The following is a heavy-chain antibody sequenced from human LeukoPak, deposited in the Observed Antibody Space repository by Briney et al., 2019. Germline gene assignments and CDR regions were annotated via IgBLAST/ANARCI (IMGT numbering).Heavy chain of an antibody. CDR2: ISAYNGNT. D-gene: IGHD6-19*01. V-gene: IGHV1-18*01. J-gene: IGHJ4*02. CDR3: ARDLKMGYSSGRYSWGTGSSNDY. Sequence: AASVKVSCKASGYTFTSYAMNWVRQAPGQGLEWMGWISAYNGNTNYAQKLQGRVTMTTDTSTSTAYMELRSLRSDDTAVYYCARDLKMGYSSGRYSWGTGSSNDYWGQGTLVTVSS. CDR1: GYTFTSYA.